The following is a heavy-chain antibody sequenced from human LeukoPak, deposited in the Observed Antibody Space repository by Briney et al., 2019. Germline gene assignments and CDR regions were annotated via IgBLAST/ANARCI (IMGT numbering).Heavy chain of an antibody. CDR2: ISGSGGST. CDR3: ATTIGGYCSSTSCRRNWFDP. J-gene: IGHJ5*02. D-gene: IGHD2-2*01. V-gene: IGHV3-23*01. Sequence: GGSLRLSCAASGFTFSSYAMSWVRQVPGKGLEWVSAISGSGGSTYYADSVKGRFTISRDNSKNTLYLQMNSLRAEDTAVYYCATTIGGYCSSTSCRRNWFDPWGQGTLVTVSS. CDR1: GFTFSSYA.